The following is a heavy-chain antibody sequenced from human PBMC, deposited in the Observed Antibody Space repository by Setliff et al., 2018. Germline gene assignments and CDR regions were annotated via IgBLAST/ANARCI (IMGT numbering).Heavy chain of an antibody. CDR3: ARGPPGYYYYMDV. CDR2: LYYSGNT. CDR1: GGSISSYS. V-gene: IGHV4-59*01. J-gene: IGHJ6*03. Sequence: PSETLSLTCNVSGGSISSYSWSWIRQAPGKGLEWIGYLYYSGNTNYNPSLKSRVTISGDTSQNYFSLKLPSVTEADPAVYYCARGPPGYYYYMDVWGKGTTVTVSS.